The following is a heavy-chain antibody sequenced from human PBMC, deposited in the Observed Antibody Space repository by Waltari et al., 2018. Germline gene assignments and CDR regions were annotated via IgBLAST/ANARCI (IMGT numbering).Heavy chain of an antibody. D-gene: IGHD3-16*01. V-gene: IGHV1-24*01. CDR3: ATDSPVGGFDP. CDR1: GYTLTELS. Sequence: QVQLVQSGAEVKKPGASVKVSCKVSGYTLTELSMHWVRQAPGKGLEWMGGFGPEDGETSYAQKFQGRVTLTEDTSTDTAYMAPSSMRSEDTAVYYCATDSPVGGFDPWGQGTLVTVSS. CDR2: FGPEDGET. J-gene: IGHJ5*02.